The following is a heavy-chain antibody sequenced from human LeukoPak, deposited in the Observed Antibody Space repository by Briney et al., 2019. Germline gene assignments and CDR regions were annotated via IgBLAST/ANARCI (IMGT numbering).Heavy chain of an antibody. CDR3: GRIIAAAGTPD. D-gene: IGHD6-13*01. V-gene: IGHV3-74*01. CDR1: GITFSSYW. CDR2: INGDGSST. Sequence: GGSLRLSCAASGITFSSYWMHWVRQAPGKGLVWVSRINGDGSSTSYADSVKGRFTISRDNARNTLYLQMNSLRAEDTAVYYCGRIIAAAGTPDWGQGTLVTVSS. J-gene: IGHJ4*02.